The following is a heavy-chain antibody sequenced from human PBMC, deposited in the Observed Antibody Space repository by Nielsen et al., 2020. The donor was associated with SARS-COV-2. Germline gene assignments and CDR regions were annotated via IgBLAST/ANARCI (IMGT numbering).Heavy chain of an antibody. CDR3: TRGDGRDV. CDR1: GFGFSSYW. D-gene: IGHD2-21*02. Sequence: GGSLRLSCEVLGFGFSSYWMSWVRQAPGKGLAWVANIKQDGSEIFYLDSVKGRFTASRDNAQKSVYLQMSSLRAEDTAAYFCTRGDGRDVWGKGTTVTVS. V-gene: IGHV3-7*03. CDR2: IKQDGSEI. J-gene: IGHJ6*03.